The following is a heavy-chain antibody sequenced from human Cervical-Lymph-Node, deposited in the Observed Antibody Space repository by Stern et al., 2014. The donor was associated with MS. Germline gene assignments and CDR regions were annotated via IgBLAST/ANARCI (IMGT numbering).Heavy chain of an antibody. CDR2: MNPNSANT. J-gene: IGHJ4*02. CDR1: GYTFSSYD. Sequence: QMQLVQSGAEVKSPGASVKVSCKASGYTFSSYDITWVRQAPGQGLEWMGWMNPNSANTGYAPQFRGRVTMTRDTSITTAYMELSGLTSDDTAVYFCARAIRNELLSDNWGQGTLVTVSS. D-gene: IGHD1-1*01. CDR3: ARAIRNELLSDN. V-gene: IGHV1-8*01.